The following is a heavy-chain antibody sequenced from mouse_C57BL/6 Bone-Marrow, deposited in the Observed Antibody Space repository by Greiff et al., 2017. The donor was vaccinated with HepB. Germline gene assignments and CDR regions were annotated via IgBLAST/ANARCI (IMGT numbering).Heavy chain of an antibody. CDR1: GFSLTSYA. V-gene: IGHV2-9-1*01. D-gene: IGHD2-1*01. CDR3: ARNPDGNYWVYAMDY. Sequence: VLLVESGPGLVAPSQSLSITCTVSGFSLTSYAISWVRQPPGKGLEWLGVIWTGGGTNYNSALKSRLSINKDNSKSQVFLKMNRLQNDDTARYYCARNPDGNYWVYAMDYWGQGTSVTVSS. J-gene: IGHJ4*01. CDR2: IWTGGGT.